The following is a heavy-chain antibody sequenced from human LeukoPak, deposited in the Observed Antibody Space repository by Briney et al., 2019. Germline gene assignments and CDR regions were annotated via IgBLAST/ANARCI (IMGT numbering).Heavy chain of an antibody. D-gene: IGHD3-10*01. Sequence: ASVKVSCKASGYTFTGYYMHWVRQAPGQGLEWMGWINPNSGGTNYAQKFQGRVTMTRNTSISTAYMELSSLRSEDTAVYYCARGRVVVRGASDYWGQGTLVTVSS. V-gene: IGHV1-2*02. CDR1: GYTFTGYY. CDR3: ARGRVVVRGASDY. J-gene: IGHJ4*02. CDR2: INPNSGGT.